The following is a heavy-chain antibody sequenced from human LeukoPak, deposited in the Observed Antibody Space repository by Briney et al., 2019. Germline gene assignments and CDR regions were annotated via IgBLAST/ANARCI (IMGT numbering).Heavy chain of an antibody. J-gene: IGHJ6*03. CDR3: AKDSRISYYMDV. CDR2: ISGSGGST. V-gene: IGHV3-23*01. Sequence: GGSPRLSCAASGFTFSSYAMSWVRQAPGKGLEWVSAISGSGGSTYYADSVKGRFTISRDNSKNTLYLQLNSLKGEDTAVYYCAKDSRISYYMDVWGKGTTVTVSS. CDR1: GFTFSSYA. D-gene: IGHD2-2*01.